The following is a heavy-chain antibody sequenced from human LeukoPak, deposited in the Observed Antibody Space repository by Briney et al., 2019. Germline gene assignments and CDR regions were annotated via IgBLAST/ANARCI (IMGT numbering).Heavy chain of an antibody. CDR3: AGLGYCSSTSCPFDY. Sequence: PGGSLRLSCAASGFTFSSYGMHWVRQAPGKGLEWVAFIRYDGSNKYCADSVKGRFTISRDNSKNTLYLQMNSLRAEDTAVYYCAGLGYCSSTSCPFDYWGQGTLVTVSS. CDR1: GFTFSSYG. D-gene: IGHD2-2*01. CDR2: IRYDGSNK. J-gene: IGHJ4*02. V-gene: IGHV3-30*02.